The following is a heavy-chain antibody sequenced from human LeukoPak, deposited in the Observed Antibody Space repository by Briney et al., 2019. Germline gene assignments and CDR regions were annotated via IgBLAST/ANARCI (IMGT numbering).Heavy chain of an antibody. CDR3: GRVAGSYGVFDY. J-gene: IGHJ4*02. V-gene: IGHV3-30*04. Sequence: GRSLRLSCAASGFTFSSYAMHWVRQAPGKGLEWVAVISYDGSNKYYADSVKGRFTISRDNSKNTLYLQMNSLRAEDTAVYYCGRVAGSYGVFDYWGQGTLVTVSS. CDR1: GFTFSSYA. CDR2: ISYDGSNK. D-gene: IGHD5-18*01.